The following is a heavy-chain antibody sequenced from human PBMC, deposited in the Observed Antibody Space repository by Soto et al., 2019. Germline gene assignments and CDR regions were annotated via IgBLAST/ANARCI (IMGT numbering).Heavy chain of an antibody. J-gene: IGHJ6*03. CDR1: GGSISSSSYY. D-gene: IGHD1-1*01. Sequence: QLQLQESGPGLVKPSETLSLTCTVSGGSISSSSYYWGWIRQPPGKGLEWIGSIYYSGSTYYNPSLKSRVTISVDTSKNQFSLRLSSVTAADTAVYYCARHGGTTGNYYYHYYIDVWGKGTTVTVSS. CDR3: ARHGGTTGNYYYHYYIDV. V-gene: IGHV4-39*01. CDR2: IYYSGST.